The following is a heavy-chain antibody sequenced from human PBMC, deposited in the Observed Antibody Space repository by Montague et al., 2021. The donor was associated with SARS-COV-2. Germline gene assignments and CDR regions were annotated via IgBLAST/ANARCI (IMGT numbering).Heavy chain of an antibody. CDR2: IHHGGST. CDR3: ARLGDGVVPSPILGVGPYYSYYYMDV. Sequence: SETLSLTCTVSGGSISSSSYYWGWIRQPPGKGLEWIGEIHHGGSTNYNPSLKSRVTISADTSKNQLSLKLTSVAAADTAVYYCARLGDGVVPSPILGVGPYYSYYYMDVWGKGTTVTVSS. V-gene: IGHV4-39*07. D-gene: IGHD3-10*01. J-gene: IGHJ6*03. CDR1: GGSISSSSYY.